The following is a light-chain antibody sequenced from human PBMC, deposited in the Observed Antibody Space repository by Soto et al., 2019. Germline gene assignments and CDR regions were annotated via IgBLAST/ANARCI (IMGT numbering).Light chain of an antibody. J-gene: IGKJ1*01. CDR3: QQYCSTPWT. V-gene: IGKV4-1*01. Sequence: DIVMTQSPDSLAVSLGERATINCKSSQSVLYSSNNKNYLAWYQQKPGQPPKLLMYWASTRESGVPDRFSGSGSGTDFTLTISGLQAEDVAVYYCQQYCSTPWTFGQGTKVEIK. CDR2: WAS. CDR1: QSVLYSSNNKNY.